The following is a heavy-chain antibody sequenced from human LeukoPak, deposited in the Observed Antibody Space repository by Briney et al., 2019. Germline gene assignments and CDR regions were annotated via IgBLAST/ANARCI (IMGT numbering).Heavy chain of an antibody. Sequence: GGSLRLSCAASGFTFSSYAMHWVRQAPGKGLEWVAVISYDGSNKYYADSVKGRFTISRDNPKNTLYLQMNSLRAEDTAVYYCARDGGAAAGRPFDYWGQGTLVTVSS. D-gene: IGHD6-13*01. CDR3: ARDGGAAAGRPFDY. J-gene: IGHJ4*02. V-gene: IGHV3-30-3*01. CDR1: GFTFSSYA. CDR2: ISYDGSNK.